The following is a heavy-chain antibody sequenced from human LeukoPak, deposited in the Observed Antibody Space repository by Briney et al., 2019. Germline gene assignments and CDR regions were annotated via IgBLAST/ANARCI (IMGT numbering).Heavy chain of an antibody. CDR2: INPNSGGT. D-gene: IGHD3-22*01. CDR1: GYTFTGYY. Sequence: ASVKVSCKASGYTFTGYYMHWVRQAPGQGLEWMGWINPNSGGTNYAQKFQGRVTMTRNTSISTAYMELSSLRSEDTAVYYCAKTYYYDSSGPFDYWGQGTLVTVSS. J-gene: IGHJ4*02. V-gene: IGHV1-2*02. CDR3: AKTYYYDSSGPFDY.